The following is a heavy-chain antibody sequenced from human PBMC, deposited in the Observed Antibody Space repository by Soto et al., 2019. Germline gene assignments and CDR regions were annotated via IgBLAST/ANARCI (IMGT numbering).Heavy chain of an antibody. CDR3: ARGFATTGYLVDY. V-gene: IGHV3-23*01. D-gene: IGHD3-9*01. CDR1: GFTFSNYA. CDR2: LSGSGSST. J-gene: IGHJ4*02. Sequence: EVQLLESGGGLVQPGGSLRLSCAASGFTFSNYAMTWVRQAPGKGLQWVSALSGSGSSTKYADSVKGRFTISRDNSKSTLSLQMNSLRGEDTAVYFCARGFATTGYLVDYGGQGTLVTVSS.